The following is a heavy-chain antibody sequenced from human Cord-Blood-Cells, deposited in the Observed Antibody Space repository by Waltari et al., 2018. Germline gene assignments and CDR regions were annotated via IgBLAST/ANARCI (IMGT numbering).Heavy chain of an antibody. J-gene: IGHJ4*02. Sequence: EVQLLESGGGLVQPGGSLRLSCAASGFTFSSYAMNLVRQDPGKGLEWVSAIRGMGGSTYYADSVKGRFTISRDNSKNTLYLQMNSLRAEDTAVYYCASGYSYGYYFDYWGQGTLVTVSS. D-gene: IGHD5-18*01. CDR3: ASGYSYGYYFDY. V-gene: IGHV3-23*01. CDR2: IRGMGGST. CDR1: GFTFSSYA.